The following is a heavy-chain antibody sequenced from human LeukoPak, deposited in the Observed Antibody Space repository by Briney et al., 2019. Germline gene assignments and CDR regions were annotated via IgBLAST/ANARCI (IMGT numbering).Heavy chain of an antibody. Sequence: SETLSLTCTVSGGSIRSSSYGWIGQRPGKGLEWIGSLYNSGSTYYNPSLRSRVTISVDTQFSLKLSSVTAADTAIYYCATLKWDGYSYCLDYCGQGTLVTVSS. CDR1: GGSIRSSSY. CDR3: ATLKWDGYSYCLDY. J-gene: IGHJ4*02. V-gene: IGHV4-39*01. D-gene: IGHD5-24*01. CDR2: LYNSGST.